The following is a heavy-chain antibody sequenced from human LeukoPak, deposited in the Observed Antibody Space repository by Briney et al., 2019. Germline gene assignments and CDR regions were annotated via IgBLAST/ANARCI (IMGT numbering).Heavy chain of an antibody. D-gene: IGHD6-25*01. CDR1: GFTFSDFY. Sequence: GRSLRLSCAASGFTFSDFYMSWIREAPGEGLERVSYISGSGSTIHYADSVKGRFTISRDNAKNSLYLQMNSLRAEDTAVYYCATIAAAGKFLDYWGQGTLVTVSS. V-gene: IGHV3-11*01. J-gene: IGHJ4*02. CDR2: ISGSGSTI. CDR3: ATIAAAGKFLDY.